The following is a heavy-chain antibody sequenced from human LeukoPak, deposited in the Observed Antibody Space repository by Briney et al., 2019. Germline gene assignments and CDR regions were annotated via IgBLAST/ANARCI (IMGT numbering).Heavy chain of an antibody. J-gene: IGHJ3*02. D-gene: IGHD6-13*01. CDR1: GFTFNNAW. V-gene: IGHV3-15*05. CDR2: IKSKTDGGTA. CDR3: ARHSAGTFDN. Sequence: PGGSLRLSCAASGFTFNNAWMSRVRQAPGKGLEWVGRIKSKTDGGTADYAAPVKGRFTISRDDSKNTLYLQMNSLRAEDTAVYYCARHSAGTFDNWGHGTMATVSS.